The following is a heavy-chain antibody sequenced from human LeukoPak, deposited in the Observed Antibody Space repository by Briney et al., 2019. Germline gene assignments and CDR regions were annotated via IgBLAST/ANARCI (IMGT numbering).Heavy chain of an antibody. D-gene: IGHD3-22*01. J-gene: IGHJ3*02. Sequence: SETLSLTCTVSGGSISSYYWSRIRQPPGKGLEWIGYIYYSGSTNYNPSLKSRVTISVDTSKNQFSLKLSSVTAADTAVYYCARDRSDSSGYYYVSRAFDIWGQGTMVTVSS. CDR1: GGSISSYY. CDR3: ARDRSDSSGYYYVSRAFDI. V-gene: IGHV4-59*01. CDR2: IYYSGST.